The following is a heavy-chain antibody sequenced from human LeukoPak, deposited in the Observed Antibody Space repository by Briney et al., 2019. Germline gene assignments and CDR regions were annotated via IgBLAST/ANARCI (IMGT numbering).Heavy chain of an antibody. Sequence: ASVKVSCKASGYTFTGYYMHWVRQAPGQGLEWMGWMNPNSGNTGYAQKFQGRVTMTRNTSISTAYMELSSLRSEDTAVYYCARGSGAQSDYWGQGTLVTVSS. V-gene: IGHV1-8*02. CDR2: MNPNSGNT. J-gene: IGHJ4*02. CDR1: GYTFTGYY. CDR3: ARGSGAQSDY.